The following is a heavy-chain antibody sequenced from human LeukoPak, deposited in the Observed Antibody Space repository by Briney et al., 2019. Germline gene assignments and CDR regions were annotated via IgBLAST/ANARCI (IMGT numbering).Heavy chain of an antibody. D-gene: IGHD5-18*01. CDR1: GGAISSYY. J-gene: IGHJ4*02. CDR2: IYYSGST. CDR3: ARSVDTAMVGDY. V-gene: IGHV4-59*01. Sequence: KPSETLSLTCAVSGGAISSYYWSWIRQPPGKGLEWIGYIYYSGSTNYNPSLKNRVTISVDTSKNQFSLKLSSVTAADTAVYYCARSVDTAMVGDYWGQGTLVTVSS.